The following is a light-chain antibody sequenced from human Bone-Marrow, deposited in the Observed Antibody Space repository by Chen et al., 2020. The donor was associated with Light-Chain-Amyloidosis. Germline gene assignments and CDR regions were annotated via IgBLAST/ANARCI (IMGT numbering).Light chain of an antibody. CDR1: SSDVGRYNY. CDR3: SSYAGTNNRV. Sequence: QSALTQPPSASGSPGQSGTVSCTGTSSDVGRYNYVSWYQQLPGKAPQLMIYEVTKRPSGVPDRFSVSQSGNTASQTDSVLRADDEADYFCSSYAGTNNRVFGGGTKVTVL. J-gene: IGLJ3*02. V-gene: IGLV2-8*01. CDR2: EVT.